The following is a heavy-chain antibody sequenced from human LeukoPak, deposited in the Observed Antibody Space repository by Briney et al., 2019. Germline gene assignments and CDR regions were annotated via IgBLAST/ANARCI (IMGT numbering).Heavy chain of an antibody. CDR3: ARGPNYGDRVDYFDY. J-gene: IGHJ4*02. Sequence: QPGGSLRLSSAAAGFIFRNHWMSCVREVPGRGQELVAHIKQGGNEKYYVYSVEGRFTLSRDDSKNSLYLQMNSLRVDDSAVYYCARGPNYGDRVDYFDYWGQGTLVTVSS. V-gene: IGHV3-7*01. CDR2: IKQGGNEK. D-gene: IGHD4-17*01. CDR1: GFIFRNHW.